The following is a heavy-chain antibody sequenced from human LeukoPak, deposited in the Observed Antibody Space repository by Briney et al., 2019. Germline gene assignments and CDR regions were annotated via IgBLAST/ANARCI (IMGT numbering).Heavy chain of an antibody. J-gene: IGHJ4*02. D-gene: IGHD5-18*01. V-gene: IGHV4-61*08. CDR1: GGSISSGGYY. Sequence: SETLSLTCTVSGGSISSGGYYWSWIRQHPGKGLEWIGYIYYSGSTNYNPSLKSRVTISVDTSKNQFSLKLSSVTAADTAVYYCARGVTWPYYFDYWGQGTLVTVSS. CDR3: ARGVTWPYYFDY. CDR2: IYYSGST.